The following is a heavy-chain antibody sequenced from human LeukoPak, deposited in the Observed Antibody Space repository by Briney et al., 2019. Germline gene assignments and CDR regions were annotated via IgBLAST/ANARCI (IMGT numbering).Heavy chain of an antibody. Sequence: PSETLSLTCAVYVGSFSGYYWSWIRQHPGKGLEWIGYMYYRGSTYYNPSLKSRVTISVDTSKNQFSLKLSSVTAADTAVYYCARSYGYGTNFDYWGQGTLVTVSS. CDR3: ARSYGYGTNFDY. CDR1: VGSFSGYY. D-gene: IGHD5-18*01. CDR2: MYYRGST. V-gene: IGHV4-31*11. J-gene: IGHJ4*02.